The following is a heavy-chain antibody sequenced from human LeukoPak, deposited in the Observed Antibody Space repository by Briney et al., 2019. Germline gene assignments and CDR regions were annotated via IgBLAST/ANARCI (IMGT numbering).Heavy chain of an antibody. CDR3: ARAVDYYGSGSYPDAFDI. J-gene: IGHJ3*02. CDR1: GGSISSCY. V-gene: IGHV4-59*01. D-gene: IGHD3-10*01. Sequence: SETLSLTCTVSGGSISSCYWSWIRQPPGKGREWIGYIYYSGSSNFNPSLKSRVTISVDTSKNQFSLTLSSVTAADTAVYYCARAVDYYGSGSYPDAFDIWGQGTMVTVSS. CDR2: IYYSGSS.